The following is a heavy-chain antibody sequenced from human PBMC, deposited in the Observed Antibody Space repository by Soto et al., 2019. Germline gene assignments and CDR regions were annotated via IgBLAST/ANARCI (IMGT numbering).Heavy chain of an antibody. CDR1: GFSLSTGGVG. D-gene: IGHD3-16*01. CDR2: IYWHDHR. CDR3: AHRGGATVGLYYFDY. V-gene: IGHV2-5*01. J-gene: IGHJ4*02. Sequence: SGPTLVNPTQALTLTCTFSGFSLSTGGVGVGWVRQPPGKALEWLALIYWHDHRRYRPSLESRLTITKDTSKNQVVLTMTNMDPVDTATYYCAHRGGATVGLYYFDYWGQGALVTVSS.